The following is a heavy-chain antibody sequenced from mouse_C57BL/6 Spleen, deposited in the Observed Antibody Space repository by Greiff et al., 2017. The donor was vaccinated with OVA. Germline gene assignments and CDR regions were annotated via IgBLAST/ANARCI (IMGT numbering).Heavy chain of an antibody. CDR3: ARSTMVTNWYFDV. CDR1: GYSITSDY. Sequence: EVKLMESGPGLAKPSQTLSLTCSVTGYSITSDYWNWLRKFPGNKLEYMGYISYSGSTYYNPSLKSRISITRDTSKNQYYLQLNSVTTEDTATYYCARSTMVTNWYFDVWGTGTTVTVSS. J-gene: IGHJ1*03. V-gene: IGHV3-8*01. CDR2: ISYSGST. D-gene: IGHD2-2*01.